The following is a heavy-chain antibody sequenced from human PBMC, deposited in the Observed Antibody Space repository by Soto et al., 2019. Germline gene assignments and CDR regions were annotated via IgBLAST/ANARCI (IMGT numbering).Heavy chain of an antibody. CDR3: ARESAGSGKTSWFDP. CDR1: GGSISTHY. V-gene: IGHV4-59*11. J-gene: IGHJ5*02. D-gene: IGHD3-10*01. CDR2: THYSGST. Sequence: QVQLRESGPGLVKPSETLSLICTVSGGSISTHYWSWIRQPPGKGLEWIGWTHYSGSTYYNPSLKTRVQQPGDWARNRSLLQLISVTAADTPVYDCARESAGSGKTSWFDPWGQGTLVTVSS.